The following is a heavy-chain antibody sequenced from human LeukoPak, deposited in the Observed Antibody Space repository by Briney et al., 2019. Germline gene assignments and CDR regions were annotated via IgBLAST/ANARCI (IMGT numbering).Heavy chain of an antibody. Sequence: GGSLRLACAASGFTFSNYGMSWVRQAPGKGLEWVATVLRDGGDKYYVDSVKGRFTISRDNAENSLYLQMNSLRAEDTAVYYCARDLSGSNSHWGQGTLVTVSS. D-gene: IGHD6-13*01. CDR2: VLRDGGDK. V-gene: IGHV3-7*01. J-gene: IGHJ4*02. CDR1: GFTFSNYG. CDR3: ARDLSGSNSH.